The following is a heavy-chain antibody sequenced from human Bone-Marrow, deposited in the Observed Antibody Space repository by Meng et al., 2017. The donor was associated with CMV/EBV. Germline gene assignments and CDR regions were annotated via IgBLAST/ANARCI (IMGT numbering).Heavy chain of an antibody. Sequence: RLSCATSGFSFSNAGMTWVRQAPGKRLFWIGRIKTTAEGAATDYSVPVKGRFTISRDDSKSTLYLQIANLKTEDTATYYCATMTSIDHWGRGTLVTVSS. CDR2: IKTTAEGAAT. V-gene: IGHV3-15*01. J-gene: IGHJ4*02. CDR1: GFSFSNAG. D-gene: IGHD2-21*02. CDR3: ATMTSIDH.